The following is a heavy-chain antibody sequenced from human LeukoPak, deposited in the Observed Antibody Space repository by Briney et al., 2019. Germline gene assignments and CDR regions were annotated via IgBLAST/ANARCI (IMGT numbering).Heavy chain of an antibody. V-gene: IGHV3-33*01. J-gene: IGHJ3*02. CDR2: IWYDGSND. D-gene: IGHD2-15*01. Sequence: GRSLRLSCAASGFTFSSYGMHGVRQAPGKGLEWVAVIWYDGSNDYYANSVKGRFTISRDNSKNTLYLQMNSLRAEDTAVYFCARKNTQDAFDIWGQGTMVTVSS. CDR3: ARKNTQDAFDI. CDR1: GFTFSSYG.